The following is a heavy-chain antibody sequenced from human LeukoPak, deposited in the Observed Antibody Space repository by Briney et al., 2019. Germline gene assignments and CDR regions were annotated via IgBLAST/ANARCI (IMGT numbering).Heavy chain of an antibody. CDR3: AREVTGPDSSGWED. D-gene: IGHD6-19*01. CDR1: GYTFTGYY. CDR2: INPNSGGT. J-gene: IGHJ4*02. V-gene: IGHV1-2*02. Sequence: ASVKVSCKASGYTFTGYYMHWVRQAPGQGLEWMGWINPNSGGTNYAQKFQGRVTMTRDTSISTAYMELSRLRSDDTAVYYCAREVTGPDSSGWEDWGQGTLVTVSS.